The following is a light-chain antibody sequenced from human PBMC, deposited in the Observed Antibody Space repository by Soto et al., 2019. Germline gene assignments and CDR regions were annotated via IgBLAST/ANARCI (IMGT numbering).Light chain of an antibody. CDR1: QGISSY. CDR2: AAS. J-gene: IGKJ1*01. V-gene: IGKV1-9*01. Sequence: DIQMTQSPYSLSASVGDSVTISCRASQGISSYLAWYQQKPGKAPKLLIYAASTLQSGVPSRFSGSGSGTEFTLTISSLQPEDFATYYCQHYNSYSEAFGQGTKVDIK. CDR3: QHYNSYSEA.